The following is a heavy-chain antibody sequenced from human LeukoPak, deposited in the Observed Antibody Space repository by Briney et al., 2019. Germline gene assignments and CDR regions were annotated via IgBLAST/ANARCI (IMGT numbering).Heavy chain of an antibody. D-gene: IGHD6-13*01. J-gene: IGHJ1*01. Sequence: GGSLRLSCAASGFSFSRYSMSWVRQAPGKGLEWVSSIDYSSKYIYTADSVKGRFTTSRDNAKNSLDLQMNSLKAEDTAVYYCATPAAGPGAEYSQYWGQGTLVIVSS. V-gene: IGHV3-21*01. CDR2: IDYSSKYI. CDR1: GFSFSRYS. CDR3: ATPAAGPGAEYSQY.